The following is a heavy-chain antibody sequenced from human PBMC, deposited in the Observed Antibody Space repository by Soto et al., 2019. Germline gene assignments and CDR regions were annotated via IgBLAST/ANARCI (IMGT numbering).Heavy chain of an antibody. V-gene: IGHV3-48*03. CDR3: ARFDGYRGVGLDY. CDR2: ISSSGSTI. D-gene: IGHD1-26*01. CDR1: GFTFSSYE. Sequence: GGSLRLSCAASGFTFSSYEMNWVRQAPGKGLEWVSYISSSGSTIYYADSVKGRFTISRDNAKNSLYLQMNSLRAEDTAVYYCARFDGYRGVGLDYWGQGTLVTVSS. J-gene: IGHJ4*02.